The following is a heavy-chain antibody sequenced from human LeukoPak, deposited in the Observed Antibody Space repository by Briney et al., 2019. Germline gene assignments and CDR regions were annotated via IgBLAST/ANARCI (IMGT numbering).Heavy chain of an antibody. CDR3: ARAPHYYDSSGYYYYYGMDV. CDR2: IYTSGST. CDR1: GGSISSGSYY. D-gene: IGHD3-22*01. Sequence: SQTLSLTCTVSGGSISSGSYYWRWIRQPAGKGLEWIVRIYTSGSTNYNPSLKSRVTISVDTSKNQFSLKLSSVTAADTAVYYCARAPHYYDSSGYYYYYGMDVWGQGTTVAVSS. J-gene: IGHJ6*02. V-gene: IGHV4-61*02.